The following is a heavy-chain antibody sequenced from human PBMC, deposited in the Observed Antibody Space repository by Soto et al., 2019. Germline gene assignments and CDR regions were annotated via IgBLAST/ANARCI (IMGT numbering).Heavy chain of an antibody. V-gene: IGHV1-18*01. J-gene: IGHJ6*02. CDR1: GYTFTSYG. CDR3: ARDVTMVRGKYYYYYGMDV. CDR2: ISAYNGNT. Sequence: ASVKVSCKASGYTFTSYGISWVRQAPGQGLEWMGWISAYNGNTNYAQKLQGRVTMTTDTSTSTAYKELRSLRSDDTAVYYCARDVTMVRGKYYYYYGMDVWGQGTTVTVSS. D-gene: IGHD3-10*01.